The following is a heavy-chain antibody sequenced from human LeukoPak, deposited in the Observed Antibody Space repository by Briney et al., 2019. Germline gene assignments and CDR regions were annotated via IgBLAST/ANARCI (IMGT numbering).Heavy chain of an antibody. CDR3: ARPGTARVGFDI. CDR2: IYYSGST. CDR1: GGSISSSSYY. D-gene: IGHD5-18*01. V-gene: IGHV4-39*07. J-gene: IGHJ3*02. Sequence: KPSETLSLTCTVSGGSISSSSYYWGWIRQPPGKGLEWIGSIYYSGSTYYNPSLKSRVTISVDTSKNQLSLKLSSVTAADTAVYYCARPGTARVGFDIWGQGTMVTVSS.